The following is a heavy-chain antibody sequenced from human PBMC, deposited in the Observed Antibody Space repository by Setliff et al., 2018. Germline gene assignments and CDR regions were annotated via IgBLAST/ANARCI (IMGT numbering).Heavy chain of an antibody. J-gene: IGHJ6*03. Sequence: SVKVSCKASGGTFSNYGVSWARQAPGQGLEWMGGTIPLFGTTDYAQKFHGRVTIITDESTSTAYMELSSLTSDDTAVYYCAREGVDTRSSTDYRYYMDVWGQGTTVTVSS. CDR1: GGTFSNYG. D-gene: IGHD5-18*01. CDR2: TIPLFGTT. CDR3: AREGVDTRSSTDYRYYMDV. V-gene: IGHV1-69*05.